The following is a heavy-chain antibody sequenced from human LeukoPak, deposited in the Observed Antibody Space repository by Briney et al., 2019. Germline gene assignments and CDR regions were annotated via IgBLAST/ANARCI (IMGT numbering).Heavy chain of an antibody. D-gene: IGHD3-22*01. CDR1: GGAFSTYA. V-gene: IGHV1-69*01. CDR3: GRSYYDTSGYYYYDY. J-gene: IGHJ4*02. Sequence: SVTVSCTASGGAFSTYAITWVRQAPGQGLEWMGGIIPIREAANYAQKFQDRLIITADESTTTAYMELSSLRSDDTAVYYCGRSYYDTSGYYYYDYWGQGTLVTVSS. CDR2: IIPIREAA.